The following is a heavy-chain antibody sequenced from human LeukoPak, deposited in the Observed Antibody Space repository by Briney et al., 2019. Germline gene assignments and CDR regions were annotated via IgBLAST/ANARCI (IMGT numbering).Heavy chain of an antibody. CDR3: ARGYYYSGTYYLSFFDY. V-gene: IGHV3-7*01. J-gene: IGHJ4*02. CDR1: GFTFNKYL. Sequence: GSLIPSWAASGFTFNKYLLTWVPPAPGKGLGWVGNIHQDDSQIYYLDSLEGRFTITGHIPKNPLHLQMNSVSAKDTDIYYCARGYYYSGTYYLSFFDYWGQGTLVTVSS. CDR2: IHQDDSQI. D-gene: IGHD3-10*01.